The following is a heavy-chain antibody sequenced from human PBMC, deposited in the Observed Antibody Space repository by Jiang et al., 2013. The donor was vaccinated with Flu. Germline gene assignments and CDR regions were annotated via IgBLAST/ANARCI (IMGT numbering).Heavy chain of an antibody. CDR1: GGSISSSSYY. D-gene: IGHD4-17*01. CDR3: AGLLTTVTTNWFDP. Sequence: VKPSETLSLTCTVSGGSISSSSYYWGWIRQPPGKGLEWIGSIYYSGSTYYNPSLKSRVTISVDTSKNQFSLKLSSVTAADTAVYYCAGLLTTVTTNWFDPWGQGTLVTVSS. J-gene: IGHJ5*02. CDR2: IYYSGST. V-gene: IGHV4-39*01.